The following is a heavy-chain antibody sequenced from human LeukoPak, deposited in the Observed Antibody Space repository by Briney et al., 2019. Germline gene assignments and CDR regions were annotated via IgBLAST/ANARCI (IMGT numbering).Heavy chain of an antibody. J-gene: IGHJ3*02. Sequence: GGSLRLSCAASGFTFSNSGMHWVRQAPGKGLEWVAFIGHDGSNKFYAESVRGRFTISGDNSKNTAYLQMNSLRAEDTAIYYCAKDGGWTFDIWGQGTMVTVSS. CDR2: IGHDGSNK. D-gene: IGHD2-15*01. CDR1: GFTFSNSG. V-gene: IGHV3-30*02. CDR3: AKDGGWTFDI.